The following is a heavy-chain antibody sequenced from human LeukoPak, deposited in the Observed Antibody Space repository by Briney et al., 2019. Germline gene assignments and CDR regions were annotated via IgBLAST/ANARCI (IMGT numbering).Heavy chain of an antibody. J-gene: IGHJ4*02. Sequence: SETLSLTCTVSGGSISSYYWSWIRQPPGKGLEWIGYIYYSGSTYYNPSLKSRVTISVDTSKNQFSLKLSSVTAADTAVYYCARNGMAYYYDSSGSAVDYWGQGTLVTVSS. CDR2: IYYSGST. D-gene: IGHD3-22*01. V-gene: IGHV4-59*01. CDR1: GGSISSYY. CDR3: ARNGMAYYYDSSGSAVDY.